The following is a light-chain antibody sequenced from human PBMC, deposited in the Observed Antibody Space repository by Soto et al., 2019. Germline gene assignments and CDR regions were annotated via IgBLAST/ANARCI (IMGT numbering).Light chain of an antibody. Sequence: QSVLTQPASVSGSPGQSITISCIGTSRDVGIYNLVSWYQLHPGKVPKLIIYEDTKRPSGISSRFSGSESGITAFLTISGLQAEEEADYYCCSYAGSSTYVFGTGTKVTVL. CDR2: EDT. CDR3: CSYAGSSTYV. V-gene: IGLV2-23*01. J-gene: IGLJ1*01. CDR1: SRDVGIYNL.